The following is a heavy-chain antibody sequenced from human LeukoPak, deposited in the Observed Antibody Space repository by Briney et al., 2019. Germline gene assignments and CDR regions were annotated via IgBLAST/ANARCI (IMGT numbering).Heavy chain of an antibody. Sequence: GGSLRLSCEASGFTFSTYGMHWVRQAPGKGLEWITLIPYDGSNKYYADSAKGRFTISRDNSKNTLYLQMNSLRAEDTAVYYCARYYGSGRGYYGLDVWGQGTTVTVSS. CDR1: GFTFSTYG. D-gene: IGHD3-10*01. CDR3: ARYYGSGRGYYGLDV. CDR2: IPYDGSNK. J-gene: IGHJ6*02. V-gene: IGHV3-30*03.